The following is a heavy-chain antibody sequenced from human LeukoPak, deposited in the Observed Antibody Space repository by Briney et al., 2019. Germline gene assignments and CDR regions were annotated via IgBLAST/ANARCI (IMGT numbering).Heavy chain of an antibody. CDR2: IYTSGST. CDR3: ARHGAHYDFWSGRAFDI. J-gene: IGHJ3*02. CDR1: GGSISSYY. V-gene: IGHV4-4*07. Sequence: SETLSLTCTVSGGSISSYYWSWIRQPAGKGLEWIGRIYTSGSTNYNPSLKSRVTMSVDTSKNQFSLKLSSVTAADTAVYYCARHGAHYDFWSGRAFDIWGQGTMVTVSS. D-gene: IGHD3-3*01.